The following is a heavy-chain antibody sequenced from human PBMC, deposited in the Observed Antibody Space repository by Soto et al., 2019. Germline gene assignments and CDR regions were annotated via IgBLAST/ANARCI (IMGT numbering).Heavy chain of an antibody. V-gene: IGHV3-23*01. CDR3: AKDYFSTGYYYGFDY. D-gene: IGHD3-22*01. J-gene: IGHJ4*02. Sequence: EVQLLESGGGLVQPGGSLRLSCAASGFTCSSYAMSWVRQAPGKGLEWVSAISGSGGSTYYADSVKGRFTISRDNSKNSLYLQMNRLIAEDTAVYYCAKDYFSTGYYYGFDYWGQGTLVTVSS. CDR2: ISGSGGST. CDR1: GFTCSSYA.